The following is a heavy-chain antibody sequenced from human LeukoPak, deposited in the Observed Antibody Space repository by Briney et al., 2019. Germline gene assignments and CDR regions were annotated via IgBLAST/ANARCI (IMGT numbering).Heavy chain of an antibody. CDR2: IRPDGSDQ. J-gene: IGHJ4*02. Sequence: AGGSLRLSCAASGFTFSSYWMSWVRQAPGKGLEWVANIRPDGSDQYYVDSVKGRFTISRDNAKNSLYLQMNSLRAEDTAVYYCARWSLGDYWGQGTLVTVSS. CDR3: ARWSLGDY. CDR1: GFTFSSYW. D-gene: IGHD1-26*01. V-gene: IGHV3-7*01.